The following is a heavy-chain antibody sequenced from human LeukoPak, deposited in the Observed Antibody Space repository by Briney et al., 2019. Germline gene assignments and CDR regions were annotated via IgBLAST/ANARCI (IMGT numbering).Heavy chain of an antibody. CDR2: ITSNGGTT. V-gene: IGHV3-64*01. D-gene: IGHD4-23*01. CDR3: ARGIRWASDY. J-gene: IGHJ4*02. CDR1: GFTFSRYG. Sequence: GRSLRLSCAASGFTFSRYGMVWVRQAPGKGLEYVSGITSNGGTTYYGNSVKGRFTISRDNSKDTLYLQMGSLRTEDMAVYYCARGIRWASDYWGQGTLVTVAS.